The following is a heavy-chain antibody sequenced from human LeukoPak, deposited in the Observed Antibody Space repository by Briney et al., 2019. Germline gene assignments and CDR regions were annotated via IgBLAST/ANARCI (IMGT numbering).Heavy chain of an antibody. Sequence: SETLSLTCTVYGGSISSHYWSWIRQPPGKGLEWIGYIYYSGSTNYNPSLKSRVTISVDTSKNQFSLKLSSVTAADTAVYYCARAVEGYDFWSGYYRNYNWFDPWGQGTLVTVSS. J-gene: IGHJ5*02. D-gene: IGHD3-3*01. CDR2: IYYSGST. V-gene: IGHV4-59*11. CDR3: ARAVEGYDFWSGYYRNYNWFDP. CDR1: GGSISSHY.